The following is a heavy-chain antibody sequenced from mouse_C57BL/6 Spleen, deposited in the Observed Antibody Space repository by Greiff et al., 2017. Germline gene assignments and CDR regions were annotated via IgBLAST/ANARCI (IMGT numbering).Heavy chain of an antibody. V-gene: IGHV3-6*01. CDR3: AREGYDYDGWFAY. J-gene: IGHJ3*01. Sequence: VQLKESGPGLVKPSQSLSLTCSVTGYSITSGYYWNWIRQFPGNKLEWMGYISYDGSNNYNPSLKNRISITRDTSKNQFFLKLNSVTTEDTATYYCAREGYDYDGWFAYWGQGTLVTVSA. D-gene: IGHD2-4*01. CDR2: ISYDGSN. CDR1: GYSITSGYY.